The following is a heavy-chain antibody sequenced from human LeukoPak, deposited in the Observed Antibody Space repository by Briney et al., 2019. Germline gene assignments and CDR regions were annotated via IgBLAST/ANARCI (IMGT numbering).Heavy chain of an antibody. Sequence: GGSLRLSCAASGFTFNRYTMNWVSQAPGKWLEWVSSISSSSSYIYYADSVKGRFTISRDNAKNSLYLQMNRLRAEDTAVYYCAREKQLERLAFGKEGSAFDYWGQGTLVTVSS. J-gene: IGHJ4*02. D-gene: IGHD1-1*01. CDR3: AREKQLERLAFGKEGSAFDY. CDR2: ISSSSSYI. CDR1: GFTFNRYT. V-gene: IGHV3-21*01.